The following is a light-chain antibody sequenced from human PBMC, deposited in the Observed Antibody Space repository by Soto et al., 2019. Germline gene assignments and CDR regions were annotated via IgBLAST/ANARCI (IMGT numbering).Light chain of an antibody. CDR2: DNG. Sequence: QSVLTQPPSVSGAPGQRVTISCTGSSSNIGAGYNVHWYQQIPGTAPKLLIYDNGKRPSGVPDRFSGSKSGTSASLAITGLQAEDEADYYCQSFGVFGGGTKLTVL. CDR1: SSNIGAGYN. V-gene: IGLV1-40*01. CDR3: QSFGV. J-gene: IGLJ2*01.